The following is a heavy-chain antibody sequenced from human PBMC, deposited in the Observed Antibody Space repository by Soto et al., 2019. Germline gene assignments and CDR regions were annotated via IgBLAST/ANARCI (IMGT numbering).Heavy chain of an antibody. CDR3: AKAPPRIHYYDSSCYYYDY. J-gene: IGHJ4*02. V-gene: IGHV3-23*01. Sequence: EVQLLESGGGLVQPGGSLRLSCAASGFTFSSYAMSWVRQAPGKGLEWVSAISGSGGSTYYADSVKGRFTISRDNSKNTLYLQMNSLRAEDTAVYYCAKAPPRIHYYDSSCYYYDYWGQGTLVTVSS. CDR1: GFTFSSYA. D-gene: IGHD3-22*01. CDR2: ISGSGGST.